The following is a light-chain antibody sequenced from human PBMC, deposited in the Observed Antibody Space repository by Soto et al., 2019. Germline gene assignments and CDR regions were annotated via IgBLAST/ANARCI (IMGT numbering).Light chain of an antibody. J-gene: IGKJ1*01. CDR1: QTIDNT. Sequence: EIVMTQSPATLSLSPGERATLSCRASQTIDNTLAWYQRKPGQAPRLLIYGASSRATGIPDRFSGRGSGTDFTLTISRLGPEDFAVYYCQQYGSSPRTFGQGTKVDIK. CDR2: GAS. CDR3: QQYGSSPRT. V-gene: IGKV3-20*01.